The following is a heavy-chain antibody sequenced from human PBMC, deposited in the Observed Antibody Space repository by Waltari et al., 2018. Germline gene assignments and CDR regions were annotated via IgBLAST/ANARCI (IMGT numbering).Heavy chain of an antibody. CDR3: ATGIVVVPAAILDYYYGMDV. V-gene: IGHV1-24*01. CDR2: FDPEDGET. CDR1: GYTLTELS. Sequence: QVQLVQSGAEVKKPGASVKVSCKVSGYTLTELSMHWVRQAPGKGLEWMGGFDPEDGETIYAQKFQGRVTMTEDTSTDTAYMELSSLRSEDTVVYYCATGIVVVPAAILDYYYGMDVWGQGTTVTVSS. J-gene: IGHJ6*02. D-gene: IGHD2-2*02.